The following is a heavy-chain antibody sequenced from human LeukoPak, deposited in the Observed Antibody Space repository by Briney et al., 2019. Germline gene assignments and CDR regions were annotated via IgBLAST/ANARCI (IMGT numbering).Heavy chain of an antibody. CDR1: GITFSHAW. J-gene: IGHJ6*02. V-gene: IGHV3-15*01. Sequence: KSGGSLRLSCAASGITFSHAWLSWVRQGPGKGLEWVGRIKTKSDGGTADYAAPVKGRFTISRDDSKSTLYLQMNSLMTDDTAVYYCTSYSDVHVWGQGTTVTVSS. CDR3: TSYSDVHV. D-gene: IGHD6-13*01. CDR2: IKTKSDGGTA.